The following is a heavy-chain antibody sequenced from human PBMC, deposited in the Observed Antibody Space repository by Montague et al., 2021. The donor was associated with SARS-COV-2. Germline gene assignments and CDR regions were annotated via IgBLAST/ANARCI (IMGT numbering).Heavy chain of an antibody. CDR3: ARLNFRITVFGVVRSRVFDD. Sequence: SETLSLTCTVSGGSISSSSYYWGWIRQPPGKGLEWIGSIYYSGSTYYNPSLKSRVTISVDTSKNPFSLKLSSVTAADTAVYYCARLNFRITVFGVVRSRVFDDWGQGTMVTVSS. CDR2: IYYSGST. J-gene: IGHJ4*02. D-gene: IGHD3-3*01. CDR1: GGSISSSSYY. V-gene: IGHV4-39*01.